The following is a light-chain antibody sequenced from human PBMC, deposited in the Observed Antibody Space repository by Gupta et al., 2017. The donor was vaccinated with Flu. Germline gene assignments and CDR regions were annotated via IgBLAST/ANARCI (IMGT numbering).Light chain of an antibody. CDR1: QSVSSN. CDR3: QQYNTWPPVT. V-gene: IGKV3-15*01. J-gene: IGKJ5*01. Sequence: EIVMTQSPATLSVSTGERATLSCRASQSVSSNLAWYQQKPGQAPRLLIYGASTRATGIPARFSGSGSGTEFTLTISSLQSEDFAVYYCQQYNTWPPVTFGHGTRLEIK. CDR2: GAS.